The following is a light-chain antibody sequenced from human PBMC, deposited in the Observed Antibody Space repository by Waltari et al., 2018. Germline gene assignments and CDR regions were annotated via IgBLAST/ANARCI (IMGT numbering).Light chain of an antibody. CDR1: QGLLHSDGKSY. Sequence: VMTKSPPSLSVSPGQPPPIPCKSSQGLLHSDGKSYLCWYVQKPGQPPQLLIYEASNRFSGVPERFSGSGSGTLFTLKISRVEAEDVGIYYCMQRIQTPVTFGGGTKVEIK. CDR3: MQRIQTPVT. CDR2: EAS. V-gene: IGKV2D-29*01. J-gene: IGKJ4*01.